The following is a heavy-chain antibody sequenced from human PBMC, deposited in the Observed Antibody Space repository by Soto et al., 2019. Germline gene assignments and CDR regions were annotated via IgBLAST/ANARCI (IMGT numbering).Heavy chain of an antibody. V-gene: IGHV4-39*01. CDR2: IYYSGTT. CDR3: ASRHSSPYFDY. D-gene: IGHD6-13*01. Sequence: SETLSLTCTVSGDSITSNSYFWAWIRQPPGKGLEWIGSIYYSGTTYYNPSLKSRVTISVDRSKNQFSLKLNSVTAADTAVYYCASRHSSPYFDYWGQGTLVTVSS. CDR1: GDSITSNSYF. J-gene: IGHJ4*02.